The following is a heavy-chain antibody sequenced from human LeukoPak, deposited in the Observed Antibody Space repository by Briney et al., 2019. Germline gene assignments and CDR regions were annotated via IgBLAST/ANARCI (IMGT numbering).Heavy chain of an antibody. V-gene: IGHV3-23*01. Sequence: GGSLRLSCVVSGFPFSSYAMSWVRQAPGKGLEWVSGISGSGDGTYYAASVKGRFTVSRDTSKNTLYLQMNSLRAEDTAVYYCAKDPLNTVMVSPTFDYWGQGTLVTVSS. CDR2: ISGSGDGT. CDR1: GFPFSSYA. J-gene: IGHJ4*02. D-gene: IGHD5-18*01. CDR3: AKDPLNTVMVSPTFDY.